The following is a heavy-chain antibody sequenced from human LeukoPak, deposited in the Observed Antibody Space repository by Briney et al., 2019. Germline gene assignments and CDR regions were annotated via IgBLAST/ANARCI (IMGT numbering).Heavy chain of an antibody. Sequence: PGGSLRLSCAASGFTFSGYSMNWVRQAPGKGLEWVSSISSSSSYIYYADSVKGRFTISRDNAKNSLYLQMNSLRAEDTAVYYCARPLRTTVTTFDYWGQGTLVTVSS. CDR2: ISSSSSYI. V-gene: IGHV3-21*01. CDR3: ARPLRTTVTTFDY. D-gene: IGHD4-17*01. CDR1: GFTFSGYS. J-gene: IGHJ4*02.